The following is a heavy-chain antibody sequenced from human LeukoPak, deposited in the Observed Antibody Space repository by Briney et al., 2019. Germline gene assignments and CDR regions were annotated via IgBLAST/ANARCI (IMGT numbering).Heavy chain of an antibody. Sequence: PGESLKISCKGSGYTFTNYWIDWVRQMPGKGLEWVGIIYAGDSDTRYSPSFQGQVTISVDRSTSTAYLQWSSLKASDTAMYYCARHYCSSTSCYKGYYYGMDVWGQGTTVTVSS. J-gene: IGHJ6*02. D-gene: IGHD2-2*02. CDR1: GYTFTNYW. V-gene: IGHV5-51*01. CDR2: IYAGDSDT. CDR3: ARHYCSSTSCYKGYYYGMDV.